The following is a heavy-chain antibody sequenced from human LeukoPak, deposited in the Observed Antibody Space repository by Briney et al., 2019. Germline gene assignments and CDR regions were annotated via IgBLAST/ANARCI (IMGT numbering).Heavy chain of an antibody. CDR2: INHSGST. D-gene: IGHD4-17*01. J-gene: IGHJ4*02. CDR1: GGSISSYY. Sequence: SETLSLTCTVSGGSISSYYWSWIRQPPGKGLEWVGEINHSGSTNYNPSLKSRVTIAVDTSKNQFSLKLSSVTAADTAVYYCARGNRRATVTTRHLDYWGQGTLVTVSS. V-gene: IGHV4-34*01. CDR3: ARGNRRATVTTRHLDY.